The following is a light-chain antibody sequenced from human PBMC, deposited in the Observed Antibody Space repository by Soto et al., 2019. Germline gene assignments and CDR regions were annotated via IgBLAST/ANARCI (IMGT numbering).Light chain of an antibody. Sequence: EIVLTQSPGTLSLSPGERASLSFRASQSVSSSYLAWYQQKPGQAPRLLIYGASSRATGIPDRFSGSGSGTDFTLTISRLEPYDFAVYYCQQYGSSPWTFGQGTKVDIK. J-gene: IGKJ1*01. CDR3: QQYGSSPWT. CDR2: GAS. V-gene: IGKV3-20*01. CDR1: QSVSSSY.